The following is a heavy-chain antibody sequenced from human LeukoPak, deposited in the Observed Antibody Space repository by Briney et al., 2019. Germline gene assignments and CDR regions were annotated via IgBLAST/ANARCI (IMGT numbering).Heavy chain of an antibody. CDR1: GFTFSSYG. J-gene: IGHJ4*02. V-gene: IGHV3-30*18. Sequence: PGRSLRLSCAASGFTFSSYGMHWVRQAPGKGLEWVAVISYDGSNKYYADSEKGRFTISRDNSKNTLYLQMNSLRAEDTAVYYCAKSRWDIVVVPAASYFDYWGQGTLVTVSS. D-gene: IGHD2-2*01. CDR3: AKSRWDIVVVPAASYFDY. CDR2: ISYDGSNK.